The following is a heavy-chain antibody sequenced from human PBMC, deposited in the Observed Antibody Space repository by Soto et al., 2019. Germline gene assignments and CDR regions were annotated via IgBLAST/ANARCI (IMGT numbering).Heavy chain of an antibody. V-gene: IGHV3-53*02. Sequence: EVQLVETGGGLIQPGGSLRLSCAVSGFTVSSNYMTWVRQAPGKGLEWASVIYSGGSTYYADSVQGRFTISRDKSKNTVYIQMNSLRVEDTAVYYCASGYSVYYDFWGQGNLVTVSS. CDR3: ASGYSVYYDF. D-gene: IGHD2-2*03. J-gene: IGHJ4*02. CDR2: IYSGGST. CDR1: GFTVSSNY.